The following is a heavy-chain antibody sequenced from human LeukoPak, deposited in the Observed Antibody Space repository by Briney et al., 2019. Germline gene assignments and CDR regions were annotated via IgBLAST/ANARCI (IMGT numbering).Heavy chain of an antibody. CDR3: AREGGGQQPSPNAFDI. CDR1: GDSVSSNSAA. V-gene: IGHV6-1*01. D-gene: IGHD6-13*01. J-gene: IGHJ3*02. CDR2: TYYRSKWYN. Sequence: SQTLSLTCAISGDSVSSNSAAWNWIRQSPSRGLEWLGRTYYRSKWYNDYAVSVKSRIAINPDTSKNQFSLQLNSVTPEDTAVYYCAREGGGQQPSPNAFDIWGQGTMVTVSS.